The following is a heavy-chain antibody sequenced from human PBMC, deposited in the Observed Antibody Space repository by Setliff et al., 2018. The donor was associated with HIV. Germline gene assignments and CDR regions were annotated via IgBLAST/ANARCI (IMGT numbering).Heavy chain of an antibody. CDR2: INANSGSP. CDR3: ARGLYGDYGGDLNWLDP. Sequence: ASVKVSCKTSGYNFENYAINWVRQAPGQGLEWMGWINANSGSPTYAQAFTGRFFFSVDTAVATAYLQINNLKTEDTAVYYCARGLYGDYGGDLNWLDPWGHGTRVTV. D-gene: IGHD4-17*01. CDR1: GYNFENYA. J-gene: IGHJ5*02. V-gene: IGHV7-4-1*02.